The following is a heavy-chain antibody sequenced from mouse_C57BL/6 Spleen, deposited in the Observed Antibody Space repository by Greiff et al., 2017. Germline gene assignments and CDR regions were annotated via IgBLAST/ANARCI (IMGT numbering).Heavy chain of an antibody. CDR1: GYTFTDYN. V-gene: IGHV1-22*01. J-gene: IGHJ2*01. D-gene: IGHD2-5*01. CDR3: TYYSNYEGFFYYFDY. CDR2: INPNNGGT. Sequence: VQLQQSGPELVKPGASVKMSCKASGYTFTDYNMHWVKQSHGKSLEWIGYINPNNGGTSYNQKFKGKATLTVNKSSSTAYMERRSLTSEDSAVYYCTYYSNYEGFFYYFDYWGQGTTLTVSS.